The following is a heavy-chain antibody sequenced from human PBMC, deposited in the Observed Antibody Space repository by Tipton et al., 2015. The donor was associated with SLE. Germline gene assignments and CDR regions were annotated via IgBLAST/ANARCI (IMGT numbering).Heavy chain of an antibody. D-gene: IGHD3-22*01. J-gene: IGHJ3*02. CDR1: GGSFSGYY. V-gene: IGHV4-34*01. CDR2: INHSGST. CDR3: ARGRDYYDSSGYYFTRHDAFDI. Sequence: LRLSCAVYGGSFSGYYWSWIRQPPGKGLEWIGEINHSGSTNYNPSLKSRVTISVDTSKNQFSLKLSSVTAADTAVYYCARGRDYYDSSGYYFTRHDAFDIWGQGTMVTVSS.